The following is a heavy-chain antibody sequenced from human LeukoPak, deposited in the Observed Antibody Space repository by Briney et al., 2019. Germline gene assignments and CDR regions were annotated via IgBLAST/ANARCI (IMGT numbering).Heavy chain of an antibody. CDR3: ARGRELLWFGELREAGWIDP. CDR1: GYTFTSYD. J-gene: IGHJ5*02. D-gene: IGHD3-10*01. Sequence: GASVKVSCKASGYTFTSYDINWVRQATGQGLEWMGWMNPNSGNTGYAQKFQGRVTMTRNTSISTAYMELSSLRSEDTAVYYCARGRELLWFGELREAGWIDPWGQGTLVTVSS. CDR2: MNPNSGNT. V-gene: IGHV1-8*01.